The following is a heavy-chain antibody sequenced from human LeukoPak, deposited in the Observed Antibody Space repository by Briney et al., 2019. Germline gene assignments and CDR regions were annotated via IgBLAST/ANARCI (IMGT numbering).Heavy chain of an antibody. V-gene: IGHV4-38-2*01. CDR2: IYHSGST. J-gene: IGHJ5*02. CDR3: ARLAPPNWFDP. Sequence: SETLSLTCAVSGYSISSGYYWGWIRQPPGKGLEWIGSIYHSGSTYYNPSLKSRVTISVDTSKNQFSLKLSSVTAADTAVYYCARLAPPNWFDPWGQGTLVTVSS. CDR1: GYSISSGYY.